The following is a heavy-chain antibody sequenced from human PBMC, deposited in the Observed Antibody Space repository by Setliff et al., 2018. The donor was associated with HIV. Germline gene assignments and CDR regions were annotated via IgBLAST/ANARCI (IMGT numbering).Heavy chain of an antibody. Sequence: SETLSLTCTVSGGPISSYYWSWIRQSPGKGLEWIGYIDDTGATKYNPSLKSRLTMSLDTSKNHLSLNLTSVTAADTAIYFCAKRGGGGSLFYYYYSYIDVWGKGTTVTVSS. J-gene: IGHJ6*03. D-gene: IGHD1-26*01. CDR3: AKRGGGGSLFYYYYSYIDV. CDR2: IDDTGAT. CDR1: GGPISSYY. V-gene: IGHV4-59*08.